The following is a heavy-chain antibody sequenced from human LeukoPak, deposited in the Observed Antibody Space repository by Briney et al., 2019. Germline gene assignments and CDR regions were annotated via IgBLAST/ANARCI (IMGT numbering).Heavy chain of an antibody. CDR3: ARSVLTWFGGENWFDP. J-gene: IGHJ5*02. D-gene: IGHD3-10*01. CDR1: GYRFTGYY. Sequence: ASVKVSCKASGYRFTGYYMHWVRQAPGQGLEWMGWINPKSGDPNYAQKFQGRVTLTRDTSINTVYMELSRLRSDDTAVYYCARSVLTWFGGENWFDPWGQGTLVTVSS. CDR2: INPKSGDP. V-gene: IGHV1-2*02.